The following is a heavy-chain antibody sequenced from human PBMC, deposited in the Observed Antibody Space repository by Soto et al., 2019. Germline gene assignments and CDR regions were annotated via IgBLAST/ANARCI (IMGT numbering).Heavy chain of an antibody. J-gene: IGHJ6*02. D-gene: IGHD6-13*01. Sequence: ASVKVSCKASGYTFTSYGISWVRQAPGQGLEWMGWINPTSGGTNYAQKFQGWVTMTRDTSISTAYMELSRLRSDDTAVYYCARDPGIAAAGTDGMDVWGQGTTVTVS. CDR3: ARDPGIAAAGTDGMDV. CDR1: GYTFTSYG. V-gene: IGHV1-2*04. CDR2: INPTSGGT.